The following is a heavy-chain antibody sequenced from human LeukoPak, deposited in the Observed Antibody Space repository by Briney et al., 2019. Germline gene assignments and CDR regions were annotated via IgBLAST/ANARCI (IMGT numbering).Heavy chain of an antibody. V-gene: IGHV1-2*02. CDR1: GYTFTGYY. D-gene: IGHD3-16*01. CDR2: INPNSGGT. J-gene: IGHJ3*02. CDR3: ARGLGYYLMRAFDI. Sequence: ASVKVSCKASGYTFTGYYMHWVRQAPGQGLEWMGWINPNSGGTNYAQKFQGRVTMTRDTSISTAYMELSRPGSDDTAVYYCARGLGYYLMRAFDIWGQGTMVTVSS.